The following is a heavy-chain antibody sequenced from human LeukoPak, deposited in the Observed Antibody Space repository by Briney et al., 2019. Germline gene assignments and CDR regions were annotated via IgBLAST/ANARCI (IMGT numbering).Heavy chain of an antibody. CDR2: ISSSSSYI. CDR3: ARESRTTISPKLDY. Sequence: KPGGSLRLSCAASGFTFSSYSMNWVRQAPGKGLEWVSSISSSSSYIYYADSVKGRFTISRDNAKNSLYLQMNSLRAEDTAVYHCARESRTTISPKLDYWGQGTLVTVSS. J-gene: IGHJ4*02. CDR1: GFTFSSYS. D-gene: IGHD5-24*01. V-gene: IGHV3-21*01.